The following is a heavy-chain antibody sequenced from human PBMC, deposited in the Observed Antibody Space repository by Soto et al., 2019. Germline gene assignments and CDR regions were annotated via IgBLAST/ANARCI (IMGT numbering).Heavy chain of an antibody. D-gene: IGHD1-1*01. Sequence: GPSVKVSCKASGGTFSSYPIGWVRQAPGQGLEWMGVIIPIFGTTNYAQRFQGRVSISADESTSTAYMELSSLRYEDTAVYFCARPRTTATTKGYDYWGQGTLVTVSS. V-gene: IGHV1-69*13. J-gene: IGHJ4*02. CDR2: IIPIFGTT. CDR3: ARPRTTATTKGYDY. CDR1: GGTFSSYP.